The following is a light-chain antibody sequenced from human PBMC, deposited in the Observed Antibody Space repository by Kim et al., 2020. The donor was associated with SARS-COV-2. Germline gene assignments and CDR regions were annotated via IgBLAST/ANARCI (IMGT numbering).Light chain of an antibody. Sequence: SYELTQPPSVSVAPGETARFACGGDNIGLKSVHWYQLKPGQAPVLVISYDSDRPSGIHERFSGSKSENTATLTISRVEAGDEADYFCQVWDSSSDHPVFGGGTQLTVL. CDR3: QVWDSSSDHPV. CDR1: NIGLKS. V-gene: IGLV3-21*04. CDR2: YDS. J-gene: IGLJ3*02.